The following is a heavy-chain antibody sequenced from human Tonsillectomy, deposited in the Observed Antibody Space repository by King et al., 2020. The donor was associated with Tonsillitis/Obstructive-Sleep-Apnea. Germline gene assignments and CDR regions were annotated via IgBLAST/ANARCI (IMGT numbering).Heavy chain of an antibody. V-gene: IGHV3-53*01. CDR1: GFPVSANY. CDR3: ARSFLNGAFDI. Sequence: VQLVEPGGGLIQPGGSLRLSCAASGFPVSANYMSWVRQAPGKGLEWVSVIYPGGSAHYADSVRGRFTISRDISKNTLYVQMNTLRADDTAVYYCARSFLNGAFDIWGQGTMVTVSS. J-gene: IGHJ3*02. D-gene: IGHD2/OR15-2a*01. CDR2: IYPGGSA.